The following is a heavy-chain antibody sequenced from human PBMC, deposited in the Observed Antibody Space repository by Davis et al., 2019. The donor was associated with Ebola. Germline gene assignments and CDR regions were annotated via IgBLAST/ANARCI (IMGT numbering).Heavy chain of an antibody. Sequence: PGGSLRLSCAASGFTFSSYAMHWVRQAPGKGLEWVAVISYDGSNKYYADSVKGRFTISRDNSKNTLYLQMNSLRAEDTAVYYCAKAQNTLGLLLWSWGQGTTVTVSS. J-gene: IGHJ6*02. V-gene: IGHV3-30*04. CDR2: ISYDGSNK. CDR1: GFTFSSYA. CDR3: AKAQNTLGLLLWS. D-gene: IGHD3-10*01.